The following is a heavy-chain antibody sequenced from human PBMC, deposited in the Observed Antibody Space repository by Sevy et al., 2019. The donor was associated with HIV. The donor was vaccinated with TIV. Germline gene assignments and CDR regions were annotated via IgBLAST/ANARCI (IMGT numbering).Heavy chain of an antibody. D-gene: IGHD4-4*01. CDR2: IKQDGSEK. CDR3: AREYDYSNYEGGMDV. J-gene: IGHJ6*02. CDR1: GLTFSSYW. V-gene: IGHV3-7*03. Sequence: GGSLRLSCAASGLTFSSYWMSWVRQAPGKGLEWVANIKQDGSEKYYVDSVKGRFTISRDNAKNSLYLQMNSLRAEDTAVYYCAREYDYSNYEGGMDVWGQGTTVTVSS.